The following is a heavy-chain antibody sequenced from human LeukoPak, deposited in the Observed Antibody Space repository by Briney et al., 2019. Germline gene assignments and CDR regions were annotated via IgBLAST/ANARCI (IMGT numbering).Heavy chain of an antibody. CDR3: AREEPAGSIDY. V-gene: IGHV3-64*01. J-gene: IGHJ4*02. D-gene: IGHD1-14*01. CDR1: GFVFNSHP. Sequence: GGFLRLSCAASGFVFNSHPMHWVRQAPGKGLECVSAISGTGHNTYYANSVKGRFTISRDNSRNTLYIQMGSLRAEDTALYYCAREEPAGSIDYWGQGTLVTVSS. CDR2: ISGTGHNT.